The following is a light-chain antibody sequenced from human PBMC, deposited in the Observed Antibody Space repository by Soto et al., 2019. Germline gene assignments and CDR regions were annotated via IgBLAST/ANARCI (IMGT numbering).Light chain of an antibody. CDR1: SSNIGINS. CDR3: AAWDSFLSSGV. CDR2: DNN. Sequence: ELTQPPSVSAAPGQKVTISCSGGSSNIGINSVSWYQQLPEAAPKLLIFDNNKRPSGIPDRFSASKSGASATLGITGLQAGDEAHYYCAAWDSFLSSGVFGGGTKVTVL. J-gene: IGLJ3*02. V-gene: IGLV1-51*01.